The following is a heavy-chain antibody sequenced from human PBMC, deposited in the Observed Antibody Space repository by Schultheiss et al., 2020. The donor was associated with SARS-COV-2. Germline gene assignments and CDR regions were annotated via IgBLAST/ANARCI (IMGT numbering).Heavy chain of an antibody. Sequence: SETLSLTCTVSGVSVTTYCWNWIRRPPGKGLEWIGFIHDSGSTNYNPSLKSRVTISVDTSKNQFSLKLHSVTAADTAVYYCGRQGGPEQEIDSWGQGTLVTVSS. J-gene: IGHJ4*02. CDR1: GVSVTTYC. V-gene: IGHV4-59*08. CDR2: IHDSGST. D-gene: IGHD3-16*01. CDR3: GRQGGPEQEIDS.